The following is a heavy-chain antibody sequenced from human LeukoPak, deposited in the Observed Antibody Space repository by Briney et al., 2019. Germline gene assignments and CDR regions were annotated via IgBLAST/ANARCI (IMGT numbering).Heavy chain of an antibody. V-gene: IGHV3-53*01. Sequence: GGSLRLSCAASGFTFSSHWMDWVRQAPGRGLEWVSVIYSGGSTYYADSVKGRFTISRDNSKNTLYLQMNSLRAEDTAVYYCARDPGYCSGGSCYPTYYFDYWGQGTLVTVSS. J-gene: IGHJ4*02. CDR1: GFTFSSHW. CDR2: IYSGGST. D-gene: IGHD2-15*01. CDR3: ARDPGYCSGGSCYPTYYFDY.